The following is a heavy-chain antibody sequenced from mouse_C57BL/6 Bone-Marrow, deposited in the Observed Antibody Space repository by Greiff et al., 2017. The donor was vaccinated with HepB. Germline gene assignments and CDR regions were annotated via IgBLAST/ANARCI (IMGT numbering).Heavy chain of an antibody. Sequence: VQLQQSGAELVRPGASVKLSCTASGFNIKDDYMHWVKQRPEQGLEWIGWIDPENGDTEYASKFQGKATITADTSSNTAYLQLSSLTSEDTAVYYCTGSYRFDYWGQGTTLTVSS. D-gene: IGHD1-1*01. V-gene: IGHV14-4*01. CDR2: IDPENGDT. J-gene: IGHJ2*01. CDR1: GFNIKDDY. CDR3: TGSYRFDY.